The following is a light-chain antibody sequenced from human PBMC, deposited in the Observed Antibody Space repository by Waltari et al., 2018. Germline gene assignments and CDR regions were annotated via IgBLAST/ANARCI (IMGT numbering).Light chain of an antibody. Sequence: DIQMTQSPSSLSASVGDTVTFTCRASQAISSYLNWFQQRPGKAPKLLISTATILQSGVPSRFSGSGSGTEFTLTISSLQPEDFAAYYCLQHISYPLSFGPGTKLDIK. CDR3: LQHISYPLS. J-gene: IGKJ3*01. V-gene: IGKV1-17*01. CDR1: QAISSY. CDR2: TAT.